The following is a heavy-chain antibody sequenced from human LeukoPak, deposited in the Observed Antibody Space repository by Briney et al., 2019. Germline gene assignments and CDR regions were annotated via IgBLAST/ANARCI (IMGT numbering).Heavy chain of an antibody. Sequence: SVKVSFKASGGTFSIYAISWVRQAPGQGLEWMGGIIPIFGTANSAQKFQGRVTITADESTSTAYMELSSLRSEDTAVYYCAGRDGYPTVEYFDYWGQGTLVTVSS. CDR2: IIPIFGTA. CDR1: GGTFSIYA. D-gene: IGHD5-24*01. CDR3: AGRDGYPTVEYFDY. J-gene: IGHJ4*02. V-gene: IGHV1-69*13.